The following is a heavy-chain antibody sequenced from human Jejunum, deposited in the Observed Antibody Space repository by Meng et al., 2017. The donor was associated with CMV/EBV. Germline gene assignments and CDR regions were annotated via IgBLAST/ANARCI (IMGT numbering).Heavy chain of an antibody. CDR3: ARDLTYCSGGSCYPTTIDY. Sequence: QAQLVQSGGELKKPGASVKVSCQASGYTFTNYGITWVRQAPGQGLEWMGWINAYNGDTNYAQTLQGRVTMTTDTSTSTAYMELRSLRSDDTAVYYCARDLTYCSGGSCYPTTIDYWGQGTLVTVSS. J-gene: IGHJ4*02. CDR2: INAYNGDT. V-gene: IGHV1-18*01. D-gene: IGHD2-15*01. CDR1: GYTFTNYG.